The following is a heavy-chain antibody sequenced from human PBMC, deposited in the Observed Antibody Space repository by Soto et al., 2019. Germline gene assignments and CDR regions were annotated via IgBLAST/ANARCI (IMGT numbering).Heavy chain of an antibody. CDR1: GYTFTGYY. V-gene: IGHV1-2*04. D-gene: IGHD1-7*01. CDR3: ARMGTRLRWFDP. J-gene: IGHJ5*02. Sequence: ASVKVACKASGYTFTGYYMHWVRQAPGQGLEWMGWINPNSGGTNYAQKFQGWVTMTRDTSISTAYMELSRLRSDDTAVYYCARMGTRLRWFDPWGQGTLVTVSS. CDR2: INPNSGGT.